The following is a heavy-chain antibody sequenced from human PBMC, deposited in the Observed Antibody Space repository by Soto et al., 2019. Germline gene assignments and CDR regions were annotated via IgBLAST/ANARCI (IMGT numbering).Heavy chain of an antibody. Sequence: QVQLQESGPGLVKPSQTLSLTCTVSGGSISSGGYYWSWIRQHPGKGLEWIGYIYYSGSTCYNPSLKSRVTISVDTSKNQFSLKLSSVTAADTAVYYCARDRVDSILIGAFDIWGQGTMVTVSS. J-gene: IGHJ3*02. CDR3: ARDRVDSILIGAFDI. V-gene: IGHV4-31*03. CDR1: GGSISSGGYY. D-gene: IGHD3-22*01. CDR2: IYYSGST.